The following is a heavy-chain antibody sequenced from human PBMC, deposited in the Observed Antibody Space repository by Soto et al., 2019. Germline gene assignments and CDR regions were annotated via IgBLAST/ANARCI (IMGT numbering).Heavy chain of an antibody. J-gene: IGHJ6*02. CDR2: ISSSSSTI. V-gene: IGHV3-48*02. D-gene: IGHD3-3*01. Sequence: GGSLRLSCAASGFTVSSYSMNWVREGPGEGLEWVSYISSSSSTIYYADSVKGRFTISRDNAKNSLYLQMNSLRDEDTAVYYCARDGDFWTGNGMDVWGQGTTVTVSS. CDR1: GFTVSSYS. CDR3: ARDGDFWTGNGMDV.